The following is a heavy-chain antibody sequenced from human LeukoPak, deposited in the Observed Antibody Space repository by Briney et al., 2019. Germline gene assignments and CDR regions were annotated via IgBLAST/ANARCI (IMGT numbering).Heavy chain of an antibody. CDR3: ARHSYSSSSRFDP. CDR1: GGSISSYY. D-gene: IGHD6-6*01. Sequence: SETLSLTCTVSGGSISSYYWSWIRQPPGKRLEWIGYIYTSGSTNYNPSLKSRVTISVDTSKNQFSLKLSSVTAADTAVYYCARHSYSSSSRFDPWGQGTLVTVSS. J-gene: IGHJ5*02. V-gene: IGHV4-4*09. CDR2: IYTSGST.